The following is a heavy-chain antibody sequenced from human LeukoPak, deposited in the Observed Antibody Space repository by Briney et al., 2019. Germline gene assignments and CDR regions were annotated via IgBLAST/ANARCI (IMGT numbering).Heavy chain of an antibody. CDR3: ARGLGAVTGRIYGAFDI. Sequence: SETLSLTCTVSGDSISSHYWSWIRQPPGKGLEWIGYIYYTGSTNHNPSLKSRVTISIDTSKNQFSLRLSSVTAADTAVYYCARGLGAVTGRIYGAFDIWGQGAMVTVSS. J-gene: IGHJ3*02. D-gene: IGHD6-19*01. CDR1: GDSISSHY. CDR2: IYYTGST. V-gene: IGHV4-59*11.